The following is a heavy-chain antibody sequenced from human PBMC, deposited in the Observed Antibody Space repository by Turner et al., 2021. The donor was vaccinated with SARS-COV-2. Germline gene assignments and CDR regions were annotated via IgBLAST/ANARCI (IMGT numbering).Heavy chain of an antibody. CDR2: IITTETT. Sequence: QVQLQASGPGLAKPSETLSPTCTVADGSMTGHYWGWSRQPAGKGLEGIGRVGRIITTETTNYNPSRKSRVSMSLDTAKNQFSLRVSSVTAADTAVYFCARQWGVRFDFWGQGILVTVSS. CDR3: ARQWGVRFDF. V-gene: IGHV4-4*07. J-gene: IGHJ4*02. D-gene: IGHD2-8*01. CDR1: DGSMTGHY.